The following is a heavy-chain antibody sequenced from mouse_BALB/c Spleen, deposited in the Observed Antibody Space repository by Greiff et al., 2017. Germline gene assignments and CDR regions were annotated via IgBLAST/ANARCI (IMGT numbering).Heavy chain of an antibody. CDR2: IDPENGNT. CDR3: ARGEDYFDY. J-gene: IGHJ2*01. D-gene: IGHD2-13*01. CDR1: GFNIKDYY. V-gene: IGHV14-1*02. Sequence: EVKLQQSGAELVRPGALVKLSCKASGFNIKDYYMHWVKQRPEQGLEWIGWIDPENGNTIYDPKFQGKASITADTSSNTAYLQLSSLTSEDTAVYYCARGEDYFDYWGQGTTLTVSS.